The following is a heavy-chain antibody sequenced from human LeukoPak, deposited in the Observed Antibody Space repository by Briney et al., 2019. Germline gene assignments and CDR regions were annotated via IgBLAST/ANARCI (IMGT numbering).Heavy chain of an antibody. CDR2: IIPMFGTT. Sequence: SVKVSCKASGCTFSSYDISWVRQAPGQGLEWMGWIIPMFGTTSYAQKFQGRVTITADKSTSTAYMELSSLRSDDTAVYYCARDQYSVDVFHNWFDCWGQGTLVTVSS. D-gene: IGHD5/OR15-5a*01. CDR1: GCTFSSYD. CDR3: ARDQYSVDVFHNWFDC. V-gene: IGHV1-69*06. J-gene: IGHJ5*01.